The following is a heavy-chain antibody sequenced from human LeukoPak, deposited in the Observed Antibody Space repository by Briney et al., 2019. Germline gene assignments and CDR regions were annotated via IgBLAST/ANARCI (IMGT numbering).Heavy chain of an antibody. Sequence: AASVKVSCKASGYTFTSYGISWVRQAPGQGLEWMGWISAYNGNTNYAQKLQGRVTMTTDTSTSTAYMELRSLRSDDTAVYYCARDLYSSSPNPLDYWGQGTLVTVSS. CDR2: ISAYNGNT. CDR1: GYTFTSYG. CDR3: ARDLYSSSPNPLDY. D-gene: IGHD6-6*01. J-gene: IGHJ4*02. V-gene: IGHV1-18*01.